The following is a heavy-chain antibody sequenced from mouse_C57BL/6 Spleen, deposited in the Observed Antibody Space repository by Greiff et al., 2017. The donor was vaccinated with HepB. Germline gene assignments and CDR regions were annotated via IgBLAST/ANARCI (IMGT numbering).Heavy chain of an antibody. CDR1: GYTFTDYY. CDR3: ARRGIYYDYDGDY. D-gene: IGHD2-4*01. V-gene: IGHV1-19*01. Sequence: EVQLVESGPVLVKPGASVKMSCKASGYTFTDYYMNWVKQSHGKSLEWIGVINPYNGGTSYNQKFKGKATLTVDKSSSTAYMELNSLTSEDSAVYYCARRGIYYDYDGDYWGQGTTLTVSS. CDR2: INPYNGGT. J-gene: IGHJ2*01.